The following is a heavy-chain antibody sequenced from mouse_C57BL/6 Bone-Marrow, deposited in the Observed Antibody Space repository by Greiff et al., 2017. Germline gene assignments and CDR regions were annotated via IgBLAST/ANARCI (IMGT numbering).Heavy chain of an antibody. CDR3: ARGGGNYAMDY. Sequence: VQLQQPGAELVRPGTSVKLSCKASGYTFPRYWMHWVKQRPGQGLAWIGVIDPSDSYTNYNQKFKGKATLTVDTSSSTAYMQLSSLTSEDSAVYYCARGGGNYAMDYWGQGTSVTVSS. CDR1: GYTFPRYW. V-gene: IGHV1-59*01. CDR2: IDPSDSYT. J-gene: IGHJ4*01.